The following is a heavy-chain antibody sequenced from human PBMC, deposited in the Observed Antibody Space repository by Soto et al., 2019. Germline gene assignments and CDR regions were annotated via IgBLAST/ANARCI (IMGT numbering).Heavy chain of an antibody. D-gene: IGHD6-13*01. CDR2: ISGSSSTI. CDR3: ARGAAAAGPFYYYYYGMDV. J-gene: IGHJ6*02. V-gene: IGHV3-48*02. CDR1: GFTFSSYS. Sequence: PGGSLRLSCAASGFTFSSYSMNWVRQAPGKGLEWVSYISGSSSTIYYADSVKGRFTISRDNAKNSLYLQMNSLRDEDTAVYYCARGAAAAGPFYYYYYGMDVWGQGTTVTVSS.